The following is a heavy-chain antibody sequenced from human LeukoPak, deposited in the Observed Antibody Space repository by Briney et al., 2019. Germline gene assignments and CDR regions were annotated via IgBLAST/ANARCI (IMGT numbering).Heavy chain of an antibody. CDR1: RFTLSDYY. CDR3: ARDQHDSSGYPRAWAFDI. J-gene: IGHJ3*02. Sequence: GGSLRLSCAASRFTLSDYYLRWIRPAPGKGLEWVSYISSSGSTKYYADSAKGRFHIPRGNAKNSLYLQMHSLRAEDTAVYYCARDQHDSSGYPRAWAFDIWGQGTMVSVSS. CDR2: ISSSGSTK. D-gene: IGHD3-22*01. V-gene: IGHV3-11*04.